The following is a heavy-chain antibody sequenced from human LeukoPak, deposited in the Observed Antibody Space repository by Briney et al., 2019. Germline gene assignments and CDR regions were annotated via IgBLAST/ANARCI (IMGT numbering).Heavy chain of an antibody. J-gene: IGHJ4*02. CDR2: IIPILGIA. Sequence: GASVKVSCKASGGTFSSYAISWMRQAPGQGLEWMGRIIPILGIANYAQKFQGRVTITADKSTSTAYMELSSLRSEDTAVYYCARLTTVTHFDYWGQGTLVTVSS. D-gene: IGHD4-17*01. V-gene: IGHV1-69*04. CDR3: ARLTTVTHFDY. CDR1: GGTFSSYA.